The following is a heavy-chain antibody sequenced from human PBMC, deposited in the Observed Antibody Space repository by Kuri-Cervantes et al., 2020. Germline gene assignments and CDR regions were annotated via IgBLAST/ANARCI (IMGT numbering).Heavy chain of an antibody. D-gene: IGHD2-2*01. V-gene: IGHV3-30*18. J-gene: IGHJ6*02. CDR2: ISYDGSNK. Sequence: GGSLRLSCAASGFTFSSYGMHWVRQAPGKGLEWVAVISYDGSNKYYADSVKGRFTISRDNSRNTLFLQMNSLRAEDTAVYYCAKDQEGQYCSSTSCPSGADGMDVWGQGTTVTVSS. CDR3: AKDQEGQYCSSTSCPSGADGMDV. CDR1: GFTFSSYG.